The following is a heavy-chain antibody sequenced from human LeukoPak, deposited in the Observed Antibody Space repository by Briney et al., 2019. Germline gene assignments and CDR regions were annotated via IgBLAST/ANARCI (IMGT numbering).Heavy chain of an antibody. CDR3: ARQQWAPAFDI. CDR2: IYHSGST. Sequence: SETLSLACTVSGGSISSGGYYWSWIRQPPGKGLEWIGYIYHSGSTYYNPSLKSRVTISVDRSKNQFPLKLSSVTASDTAVYYCARQQWAPAFDIWGQGTMVTVSS. J-gene: IGHJ3*02. D-gene: IGHD1-26*01. CDR1: GGSISSGGYY. V-gene: IGHV4-30-2*01.